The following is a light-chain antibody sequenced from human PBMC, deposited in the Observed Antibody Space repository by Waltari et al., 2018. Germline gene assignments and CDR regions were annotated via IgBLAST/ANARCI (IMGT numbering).Light chain of an antibody. V-gene: IGLV1-51*02. CDR2: ENT. CDR3: GTWDSSLSGAV. CDR1: SSNIGNNY. Sequence: QSVLTQPPSVSAAPGPRVTISCSGGSSNIGNNYVSWYRQFPGTAPKLLLYENTERPSGIPGRFSGSKSGTSATLDITGLQAGDEADYYCGTWDSSLSGAVFGGGTHLTVL. J-gene: IGLJ7*01.